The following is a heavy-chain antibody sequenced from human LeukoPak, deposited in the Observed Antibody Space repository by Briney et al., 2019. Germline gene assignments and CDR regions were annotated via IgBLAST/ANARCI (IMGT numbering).Heavy chain of an antibody. V-gene: IGHV1-2*06. Sequence: ASVKVSCKASGYTFTGYFLHWVRQAPGQGLEWMGRINPNTGGTNYAQKFQGRVTMTRDTSITTAYMEVGSLKSYDTAVYYCARDLSGFLAYGDNLDYWGQGTLVTVSS. CDR2: INPNTGGT. D-gene: IGHD4-17*01. J-gene: IGHJ4*02. CDR3: ARDLSGFLAYGDNLDY. CDR1: GYTFTGYF.